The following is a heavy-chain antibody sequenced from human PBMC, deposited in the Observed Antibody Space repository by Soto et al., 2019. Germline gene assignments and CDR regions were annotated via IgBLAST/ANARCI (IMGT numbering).Heavy chain of an antibody. J-gene: IGHJ4*02. CDR2: INHSGNT. D-gene: IGHD2-8*01. CDR3: ARGRGVSAS. V-gene: IGHV4-34*01. Sequence: WLRQKKGKGLEWIGEINHSGNTNYNPSLGSRVTISIDTSKNQLSLNLRSVSAADTAVDYFARGRGVSASRGQGTPVTVSS.